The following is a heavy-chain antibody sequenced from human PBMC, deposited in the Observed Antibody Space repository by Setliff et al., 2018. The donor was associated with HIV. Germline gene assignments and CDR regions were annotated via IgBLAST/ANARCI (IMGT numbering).Heavy chain of an antibody. V-gene: IGHV4-4*07. Sequence: SETLSLTCSVSGGSMSSYYWSWIRQTASKGLEWIGRIYTSGSIIYNPSLRSRVTMSVDTSKNQFSLKLSSVTAADTAVYYCARVFPPTRGAPFGIPPGAIDIWGQGTMVTVSS. CDR3: ARVFPPTRGAPFGIPPGAIDI. CDR2: IYTSGSI. CDR1: GGSMSSYY. D-gene: IGHD2-21*01. J-gene: IGHJ3*02.